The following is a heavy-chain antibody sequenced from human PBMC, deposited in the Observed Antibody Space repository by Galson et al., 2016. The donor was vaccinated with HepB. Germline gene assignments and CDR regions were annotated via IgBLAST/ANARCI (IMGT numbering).Heavy chain of an antibody. D-gene: IGHD2/OR15-2a*01. CDR1: GLTFSDFY. Sequence: SLRLSCAASGLTFSDFYMSWIRQAPGKGLECVSHISSSGNSIYYADSAKGRFTISRDNAKKSLYLQMSSLRAEDTAVYYCARTYARIMSFGMDVWGQGTTVTVS. V-gene: IGHV3-11*04. CDR2: ISSSGNSI. J-gene: IGHJ6*02. CDR3: ARTYARIMSFGMDV.